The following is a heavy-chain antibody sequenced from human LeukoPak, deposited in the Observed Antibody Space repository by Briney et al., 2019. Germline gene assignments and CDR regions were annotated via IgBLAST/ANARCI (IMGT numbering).Heavy chain of an antibody. CDR2: IYPGDSDT. Sequence: GESLRISCKGSGYSFTSFWIAWVRQLPGKGLEWMGIIYPGDSDTRYSPSFQGQVTISVDKSISTAYLQWSSLKASDTAMYYCATGLNGELFFDYWGQGTLVTVSS. CDR3: ATGLNGELFFDY. V-gene: IGHV5-51*01. D-gene: IGHD3-10*01. CDR1: GYSFTSFW. J-gene: IGHJ4*02.